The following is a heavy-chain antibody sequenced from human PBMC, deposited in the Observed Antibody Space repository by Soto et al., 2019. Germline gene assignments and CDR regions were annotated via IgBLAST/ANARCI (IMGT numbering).Heavy chain of an antibody. CDR3: ARGTYSYDY. CDR1: GYTFTSYD. D-gene: IGHD5-18*01. Sequence: QVQLVQSGAEVKKPGASVKVSCKASGYTFTSYDINWVRQATGQGLEWMGWMNPNSGNTGYAQKFXXRXTXXRNTSISTAYMELSSLRSEDTAVYYCARGTYSYDYWGQGTLVTVSS. J-gene: IGHJ4*02. CDR2: MNPNSGNT. V-gene: IGHV1-8*01.